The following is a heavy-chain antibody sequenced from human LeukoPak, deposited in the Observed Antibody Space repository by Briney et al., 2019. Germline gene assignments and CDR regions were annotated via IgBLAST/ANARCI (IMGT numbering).Heavy chain of an antibody. CDR1: GFTFSSYS. V-gene: IGHV3-21*01. J-gene: IGHJ6*03. Sequence: GGSLRLSCAAFGFTFSSYSMNWVRQAPGKGLEWVSSISSSSSYIYYADSVKGRFTISRDNAKNSLYLQMNSLRAEDTAVYYCARDGGITIFGVVITSYYYYYYMDVWGKGTTVTASS. D-gene: IGHD3-3*01. CDR2: ISSSSSYI. CDR3: ARDGGITIFGVVITSYYYYYYMDV.